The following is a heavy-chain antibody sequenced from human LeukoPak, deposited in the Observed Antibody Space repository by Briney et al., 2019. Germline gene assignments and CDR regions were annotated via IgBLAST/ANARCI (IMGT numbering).Heavy chain of an antibody. D-gene: IGHD1-26*01. J-gene: IGHJ5*02. Sequence: SVKVSCKASGGTFSSYAISWVRQAPGQGLEWMGGIIPIFGTANYAQKFQGRVTITADESTSSAYMELSSLRSEDTAVYYCASGSGSYDWFDPWGQGTLVTVSS. CDR3: ASGSGSYDWFDP. V-gene: IGHV1-69*13. CDR1: GGTFSSYA. CDR2: IIPIFGTA.